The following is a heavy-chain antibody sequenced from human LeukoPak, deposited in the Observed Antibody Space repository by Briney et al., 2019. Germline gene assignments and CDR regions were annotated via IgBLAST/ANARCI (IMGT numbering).Heavy chain of an antibody. V-gene: IGHV1-69*13. CDR3: ASPIGSGYDFPSDAFDI. Sequence: SVKVSCKASGYTFTGYYMHWVRQAPGQGLEWMGGIIPIFGTANYAQKFQGRVTITADESTSTAYMELSSLRSEDTAVYYCASPIGSGYDFPSDAFDIWGQGTMVTVSS. CDR1: GYTFTGYY. J-gene: IGHJ3*02. CDR2: IIPIFGTA. D-gene: IGHD5-12*01.